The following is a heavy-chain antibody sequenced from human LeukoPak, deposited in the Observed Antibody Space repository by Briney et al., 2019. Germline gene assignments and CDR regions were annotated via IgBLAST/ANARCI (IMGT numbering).Heavy chain of an antibody. J-gene: IGHJ6*03. D-gene: IGHD3-10*01. CDR2: IRYDGSNK. CDR3: AREDFGLLSYYYYMDV. Sequence: GGSLRLSCAASGFTFSSYGMYWVRQAPGKGLEWVAFIRYDGSNKYYADSVKGRFTISRDNSKNTLYLQMNSLRAEDTAVYYCAREDFGLLSYYYYMDVWGKGTTVTVSS. CDR1: GFTFSSYG. V-gene: IGHV3-30*02.